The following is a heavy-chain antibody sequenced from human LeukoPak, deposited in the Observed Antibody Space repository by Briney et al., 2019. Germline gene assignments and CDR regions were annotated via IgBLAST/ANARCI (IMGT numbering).Heavy chain of an antibody. V-gene: IGHV1-2*02. CDR1: GYTFTAYY. D-gene: IGHD3-10*02. Sequence: ASVTVSCKASGYTFTAYYMHWVRQAPGQGLEWMGWINAYSGGTNYAQKFQGRVTMTRDTSISTAYMELSRLRFDDTAVYYCARVEEKSVPTYWSFDVWGRGTLVTVSS. CDR3: ARVEEKSVPTYWSFDV. J-gene: IGHJ2*01. CDR2: INAYSGGT.